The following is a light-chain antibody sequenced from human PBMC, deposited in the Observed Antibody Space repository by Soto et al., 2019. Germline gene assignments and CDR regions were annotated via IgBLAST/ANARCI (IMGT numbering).Light chain of an antibody. CDR3: QQDLRPPLT. J-gene: IGKJ3*01. V-gene: IGKV3-20*01. CDR1: QSVSSSY. CDR2: GAS. Sequence: EIVLTQSPGTLSLSPGERATLSCRASQSVSSSYLAWYQQKPGQAPRLLIYGASSRATGIPDRFSGSGSGTDFTLTISCLQSEDFATYYCQQDLRPPLTFGPGTKLDIK.